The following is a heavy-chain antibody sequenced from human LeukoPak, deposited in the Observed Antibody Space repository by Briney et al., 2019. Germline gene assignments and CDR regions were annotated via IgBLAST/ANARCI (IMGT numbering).Heavy chain of an antibody. J-gene: IGHJ6*03. D-gene: IGHD6-6*01. CDR2: ISAYNGNT. CDR3: ATGKSSSSSYYYYMDV. Sequence: ASVKVSCKASGYTFTSYGISWVRQAPGQGLEWMGWISAYNGNTNYAQKLQGRVTMTTDTSTSTAYMELRSLRSDDTAVYYCATGKSSSSSYYYYMDVWGKGTTVTVSS. CDR1: GYTFTSYG. V-gene: IGHV1-18*01.